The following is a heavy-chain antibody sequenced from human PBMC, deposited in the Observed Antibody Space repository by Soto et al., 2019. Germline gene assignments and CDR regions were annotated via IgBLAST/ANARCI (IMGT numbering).Heavy chain of an antibody. Sequence: ASVKVSCKASGYTFTSYAMHWVRQAPGQRLEWMGWINAGNGNTKYSQKFQGRVTITRDTSASTAYMELSSLRSEDTAVYYCARDPTGPYYDPHFDYWGQGTLVTVS. V-gene: IGHV1-3*01. D-gene: IGHD3-3*01. CDR3: ARDPTGPYYDPHFDY. J-gene: IGHJ4*02. CDR2: INAGNGNT. CDR1: GYTFTSYA.